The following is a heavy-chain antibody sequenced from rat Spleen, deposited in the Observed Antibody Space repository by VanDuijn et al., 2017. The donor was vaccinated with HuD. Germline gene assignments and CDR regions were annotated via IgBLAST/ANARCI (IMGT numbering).Heavy chain of an antibody. CDR2: ISYEGSST. V-gene: IGHV5-22*01. J-gene: IGHJ1*01. CDR3: ARQGIPWYLDF. D-gene: IGHD2-2*01. CDR1: GFTFSNYY. Sequence: EVQLVGSGGGLVQPGTSLKLTCTASGFTFSNYYMAWVRQAPTKGLEWVTSISYEGSSTYYGNSVKGRFTISRDNAKSTLYLQMNSLRSEDTATYYCARQGIPWYLDFWGPGTMVTVSS.